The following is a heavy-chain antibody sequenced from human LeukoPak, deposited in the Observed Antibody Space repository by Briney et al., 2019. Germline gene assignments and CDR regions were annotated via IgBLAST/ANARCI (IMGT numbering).Heavy chain of an antibody. J-gene: IGHJ4*02. V-gene: IGHV1-2*02. CDR2: INPNSGGT. Sequence: ASVKVSCKASGYTFTSYDINWVRQAPGQGLEWMGWINPNSGGTNYAQKFQGRVTMTRDTSISTAYMELSRLRSDDTAVYYCASLRDTAMVMDDYWGQGTLVTVSS. D-gene: IGHD5-18*01. CDR3: ASLRDTAMVMDDY. CDR1: GYTFTSYD.